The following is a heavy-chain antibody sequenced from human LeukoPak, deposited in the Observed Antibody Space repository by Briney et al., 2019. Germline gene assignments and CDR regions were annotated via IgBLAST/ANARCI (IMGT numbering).Heavy chain of an antibody. V-gene: IGHV3-23*01. J-gene: IGHJ3*02. CDR3: ARDPNGDTIGPFDM. Sequence: GGSLRLSCTASGFTFSAYAMMWVRQAPGKGPEWVSAIRGGGGSAFYADSVKGRFTISRDNSKYTLFLQMNSRRAEDTAVYYCARDPNGDTIGPFDMWGQGQWSPSRQ. CDR1: GFTFSAYA. D-gene: IGHD4-17*01. CDR2: IRGGGGSA.